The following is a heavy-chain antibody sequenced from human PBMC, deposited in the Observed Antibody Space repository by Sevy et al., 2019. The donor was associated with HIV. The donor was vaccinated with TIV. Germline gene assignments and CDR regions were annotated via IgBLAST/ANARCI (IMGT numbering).Heavy chain of an antibody. CDR2: ISCNSGSI. V-gene: IGHV3-9*01. CDR1: GFTFDDYA. D-gene: IGHD2-2*02. CDR3: AKDMGGVGDCSSTSCYISDAFDI. Sequence: GGSLRLSCAASGFTFDDYAMHWVRQAPGKGLEWVSGISCNSGSIGYADSVKGRFTISRDNAKNSLYLQMNSLRAEDTALYYCAKDMGGVGDCSSTSCYISDAFDIWGQGTMVTVSS. J-gene: IGHJ3*02.